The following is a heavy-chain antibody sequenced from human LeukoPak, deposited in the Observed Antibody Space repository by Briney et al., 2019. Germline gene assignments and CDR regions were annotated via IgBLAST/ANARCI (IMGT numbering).Heavy chain of an antibody. V-gene: IGHV4-38-2*01. D-gene: IGHD2-21*02. J-gene: IGHJ6*03. CDR1: DYSISSGYF. Sequence: PSETLSLTCVVSDYSISSGYFWGWIRQPPGKGLEWIGNIHHSGATYYNPSLKSRVTMSVDTSKNQFSLNLTSVTAAETAVYYCARVTLYNYMDVWGKGTTVTVSS. CDR3: ARVTLYNYMDV. CDR2: IHHSGAT.